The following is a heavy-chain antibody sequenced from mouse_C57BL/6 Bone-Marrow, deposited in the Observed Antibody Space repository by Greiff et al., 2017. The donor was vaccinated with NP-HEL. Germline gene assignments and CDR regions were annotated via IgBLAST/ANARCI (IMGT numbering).Heavy chain of an antibody. CDR3: TRRYDYEAADFGY. Sequence: VQLQQSGAELVRPGASVTLSCKASGYTFTDYEMHWVKQTPVHGLEWIGAIDPETGGTAYNQKFKGKAILTADKSSSTAYMELRSLTSEDSAVYYCTRRYDYEAADFGYWGQGTTLTVSS. D-gene: IGHD2-4*01. J-gene: IGHJ2*01. CDR2: IDPETGGT. CDR1: GYTFTDYE. V-gene: IGHV1-15*01.